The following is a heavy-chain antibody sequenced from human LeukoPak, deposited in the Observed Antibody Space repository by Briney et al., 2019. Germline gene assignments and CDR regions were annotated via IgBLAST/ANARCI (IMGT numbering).Heavy chain of an antibody. CDR3: ARAEQYQLLLH. CDR2: ISAYNGNT. V-gene: IGHV1-18*01. J-gene: IGHJ4*02. D-gene: IGHD2-2*01. CDR1: GYTFTSYG. Sequence: ASVKVSCKASGYTFTSYGITWVRQAPGQGLEWMGWISAYNGNTNYAQELQGRVTMTTDTSTSTAYLDPRSLRSDDTAVYYCARAEQYQLLLHWGQGTLVTVSS.